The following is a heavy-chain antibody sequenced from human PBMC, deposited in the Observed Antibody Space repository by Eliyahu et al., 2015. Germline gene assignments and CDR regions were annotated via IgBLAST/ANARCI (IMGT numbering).Heavy chain of an antibody. CDR2: VTPDGSST. CDR1: GFTFSDSW. J-gene: IGHJ2*01. CDR3: AREAPLSGDWYLDL. V-gene: IGHV3-74*01. Sequence: EVQLAESGGGLVQPGGSLRLSCVVSGFTFSDSWMHWFRQVPGKGLVWLSRVTPDGSSTPYADSVKGRFIISRDNAKNTVYLQMNSLRADDTAVYYCAREAPLSGDWYLDLWGRGTPVIVSS. D-gene: IGHD7-27*01.